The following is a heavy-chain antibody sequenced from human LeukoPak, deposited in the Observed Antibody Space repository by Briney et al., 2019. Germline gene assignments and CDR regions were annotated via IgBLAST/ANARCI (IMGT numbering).Heavy chain of an antibody. Sequence: GGSLRLSCAASGFTFSNYWMSWVRQAPGKGLEWVANINPDGSEKYSVDSVTGRFTISRDNSKNTLYLQMNSLRAEDTAVYYCAKAAWGSWGAFDIWGQGTMVTVSS. V-gene: IGHV3-7*01. J-gene: IGHJ3*02. D-gene: IGHD3-16*01. CDR3: AKAAWGSWGAFDI. CDR2: INPDGSEK. CDR1: GFTFSNYW.